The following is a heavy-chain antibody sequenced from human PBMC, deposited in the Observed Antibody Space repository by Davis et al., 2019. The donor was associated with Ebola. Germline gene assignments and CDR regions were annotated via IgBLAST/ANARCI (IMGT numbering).Heavy chain of an antibody. V-gene: IGHV1-2*02. D-gene: IGHD3-3*01. Sequence: ASVKVSCKASGYTFTGYYMHWVRQAPGQGLEWMGWINPNSGGTNYAQKFQGRVTMTRDTSISTAYMKLSRLRSDDTAVYYCARAIQYGFGSGYSDYWGQGTLVTVSS. CDR2: INPNSGGT. J-gene: IGHJ4*02. CDR3: ARAIQYGFGSGYSDY. CDR1: GYTFTGYY.